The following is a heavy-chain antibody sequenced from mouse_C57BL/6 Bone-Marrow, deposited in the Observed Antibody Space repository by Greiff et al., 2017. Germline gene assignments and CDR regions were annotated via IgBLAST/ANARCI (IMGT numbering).Heavy chain of an antibody. CDR3: TTHDYAYYYAMDY. CDR2: IDPENGDT. D-gene: IGHD2-4*01. CDR1: GFNIKDDY. Sequence: EVQRVESGAELVRPGASVKLSCTASGFNIKDDYMHWVKQRPEQGLEWIGWIDPENGDTEYASKFQGKATITADTSSNTAYLQLSSLTSEDTAVYYCTTHDYAYYYAMDYWGQGTSVTVSS. J-gene: IGHJ4*01. V-gene: IGHV14-4*01.